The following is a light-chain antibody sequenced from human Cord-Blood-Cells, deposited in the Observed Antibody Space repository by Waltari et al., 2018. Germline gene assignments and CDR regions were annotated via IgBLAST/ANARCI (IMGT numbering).Light chain of an antibody. CDR1: QSVSSY. V-gene: IGKV3-11*01. CDR3: QQRSNWPLT. CDR2: DAS. Sequence: EIVLPQSPATLSLSPGERATLSCRASQSVSSYLDWYQQKPGQAPRLLIYDASNRATGIPARFSGSGSGTDFTLTISSLEPEDFAVYYCQQRSNWPLTFGGGTKVEIK. J-gene: IGKJ4*01.